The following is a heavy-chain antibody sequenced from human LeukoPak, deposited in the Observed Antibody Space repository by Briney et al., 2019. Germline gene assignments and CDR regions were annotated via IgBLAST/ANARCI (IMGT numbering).Heavy chain of an antibody. CDR1: GFTFNSYA. V-gene: IGHV3-23*01. J-gene: IGHJ4*02. CDR2: ISGGGGRT. Sequence: GGSLRLSCAASGFTFNSYAMSWVRQAPGKGLEWVSTISGGGGRTWYADSVKGRFTISRDNSKNTVDVQLNSLGAEDTAVYYCAKFRGSERTAIDSWGQGTLVTVSS. CDR3: AKFRGSERTAIDS. D-gene: IGHD1-1*01.